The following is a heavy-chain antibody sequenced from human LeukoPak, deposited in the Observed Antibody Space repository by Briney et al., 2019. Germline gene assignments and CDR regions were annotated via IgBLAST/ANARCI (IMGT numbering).Heavy chain of an antibody. CDR2: IWDDGNNK. V-gene: IGHV3-33*01. J-gene: IGHJ5*02. CDR1: GFSFSNHG. Sequence: GGSLRLSCAASGFSFSNHGMHWVRQAPGKRLEWVAVIWDDGNNKRYANSVNGRFAISRDNSENTLYLQMNGLTAEDTAMYYCARDSYQDYYGRFDPWGQGTLVTVSS. D-gene: IGHD3-10*01. CDR3: ARDSYQDYYGRFDP.